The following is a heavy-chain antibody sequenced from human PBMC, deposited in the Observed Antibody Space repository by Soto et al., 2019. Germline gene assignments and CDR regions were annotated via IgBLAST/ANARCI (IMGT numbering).Heavy chain of an antibody. Sequence: GASVKVSCKASGYTFTSYYMHWVRQAPGQGLEWMGIINPSGGSTSYAQKFQGRVTMTRDTSTSTVYMELSSLRSEDTAVYYCARPSGYRHYYYYGMDVWGQGTTVTVSS. CDR1: GYTFTSYY. J-gene: IGHJ6*02. D-gene: IGHD3-22*01. V-gene: IGHV1-46*01. CDR3: ARPSGYRHYYYYGMDV. CDR2: INPSGGST.